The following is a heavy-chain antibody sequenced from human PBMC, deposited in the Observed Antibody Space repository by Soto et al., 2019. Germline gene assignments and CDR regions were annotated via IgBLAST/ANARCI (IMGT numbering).Heavy chain of an antibody. J-gene: IGHJ4*02. D-gene: IGHD3-16*01. V-gene: IGHV1-69*13. CDR3: ARSAPMDAGDKYYYDF. Sequence: SVKVSCKASGGTFSTFGISWVRQAPGQGLEWMGGIIPFFGTAKYSQKFEDRISITADESTNTVYMDLRSLASEDTAIYYCARSAPMDAGDKYYYDFWGQGALVTVSS. CDR2: IIPFFGTA. CDR1: GGTFSTFG.